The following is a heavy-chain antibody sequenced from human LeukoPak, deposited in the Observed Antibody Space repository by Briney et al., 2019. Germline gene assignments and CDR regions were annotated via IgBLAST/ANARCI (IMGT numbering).Heavy chain of an antibody. CDR2: IYYSGST. D-gene: IGHD3-10*01. Sequence: SEPLSLTCTVSGGSISSYYWSWIRQPPGKGLEWIGYIYYSGSTNYNPSLKSRVTISVDTSKNQFSLKLCSVTAADTAVYYCAREVASYYGSSDAFDIWGQGTMVTVSS. J-gene: IGHJ3*02. V-gene: IGHV4-59*01. CDR1: GGSISSYY. CDR3: AREVASYYGSSDAFDI.